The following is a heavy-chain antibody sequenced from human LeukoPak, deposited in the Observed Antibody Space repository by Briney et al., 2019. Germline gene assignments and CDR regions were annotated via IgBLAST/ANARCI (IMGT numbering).Heavy chain of an antibody. CDR1: GDSINSGTYY. CDR3: ARQVDVGCSSASCYGHGAFDI. D-gene: IGHD2-2*01. CDR2: IYTTENT. V-gene: IGHV4-61*02. Sequence: SETLSLTCTVSGDSINSGTYYWSWIRQPAGKGLEWIGRIYTTENTNYNPSLKSRVTMSLDTSKNQFSLKLNSVTAADTAVYYCARQVDVGCSSASCYGHGAFDIWGPGTVVTVSS. J-gene: IGHJ3*02.